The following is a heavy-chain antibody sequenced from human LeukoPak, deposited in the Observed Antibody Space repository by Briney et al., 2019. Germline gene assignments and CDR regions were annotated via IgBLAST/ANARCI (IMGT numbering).Heavy chain of an antibody. D-gene: IGHD5-24*01. CDR1: GYTFTDYY. CDR3: ATGEEMATKDAFDI. CDR2: VDPEDGET. Sequence: ASVKVSCKVSGYTFTDYYMHWVQQAPGKGLEWMGLVDPEDGETIYAEKFQGRVTITADTSTETAYMELSSLRSEDTAMYYCATGEEMATKDAFDIWGQGTMVTVSS. J-gene: IGHJ3*02. V-gene: IGHV1-69-2*01.